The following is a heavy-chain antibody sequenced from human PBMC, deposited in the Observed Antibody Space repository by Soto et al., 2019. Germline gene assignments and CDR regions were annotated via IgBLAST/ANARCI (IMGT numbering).Heavy chain of an antibody. Sequence: QVQLVESGGGVVQPGRSLRLSCAASGFTFSSYGMHWVRQAPGKGLEWVAVIWYDGSNKYYADSVKGRFTISRDNSKNTLDLQMNSLRAEDTAVYYCAKLAVAGTSDYWGQGTLVTVSA. V-gene: IGHV3-33*06. J-gene: IGHJ4*02. CDR2: IWYDGSNK. D-gene: IGHD6-19*01. CDR3: AKLAVAGTSDY. CDR1: GFTFSSYG.